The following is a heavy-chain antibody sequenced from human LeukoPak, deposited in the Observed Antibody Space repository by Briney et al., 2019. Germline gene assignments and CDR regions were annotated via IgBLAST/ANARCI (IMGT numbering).Heavy chain of an antibody. V-gene: IGHV1-69*02. D-gene: IGHD2-2*01. Sequence: SVQVSCKASGGTFSSDTISRVRQATGHALEWKGRSIPILGIANYAQKTQGRFTTTADQSTSTAYMELSSLRSEDTAVYYCASTIVGVPAADDAFDIWGQGTMVTVSS. CDR1: GGTFSSDT. CDR3: ASTIVGVPAADDAFDI. J-gene: IGHJ3*02. CDR2: SIPILGIA.